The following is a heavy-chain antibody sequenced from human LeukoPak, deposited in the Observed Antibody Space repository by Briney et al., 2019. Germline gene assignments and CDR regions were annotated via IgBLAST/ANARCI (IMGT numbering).Heavy chain of an antibody. CDR2: IYSGGST. CDR3: ARGNDY. Sequence: GGSLRLSCTASGFTFGDYAMSWFRQAPGKGLEWVSVIYSGGSTYYADSVKGRFTISRDNSKNTLYLQMNSLRAEDTAVYYCARGNDYWGQGTLVTVSS. V-gene: IGHV3-66*01. CDR1: GFTFGDYA. J-gene: IGHJ4*02.